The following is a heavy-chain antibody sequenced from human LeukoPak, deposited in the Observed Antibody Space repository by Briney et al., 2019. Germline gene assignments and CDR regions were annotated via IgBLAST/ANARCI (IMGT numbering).Heavy chain of an antibody. V-gene: IGHV3-23*01. J-gene: IGHJ4*02. Sequence: GGSLRLSCAASGFNFANHAMSWVRQTAGKGLEWVSAISGGGVITYYADSVKGRFTISRDNSKDTLFLQMHSLRPGDTAVYYCVREDTPATANYWGQGTLVTISS. CDR2: ISGGGVIT. D-gene: IGHD2-21*02. CDR1: GFNFANHA. CDR3: VREDTPATANY.